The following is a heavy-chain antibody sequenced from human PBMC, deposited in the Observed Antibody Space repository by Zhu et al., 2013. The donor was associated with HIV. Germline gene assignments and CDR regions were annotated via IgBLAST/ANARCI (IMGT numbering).Heavy chain of an antibody. V-gene: IGHV1-58*01. CDR2: IVVGSGNT. CDR1: GFTFTSSA. J-gene: IGHJ6*02. CDR3: AAAGPGPYSSSFGDYYYYYYGMDV. D-gene: IGHD6-6*01. Sequence: QIQLVQSGPEVKKPGTSVKVSCKASGFTFTSSAVQWVRQARGQRLEWIGWIVVGSGNTNYAQKFQERVTITRDMSTSTAYMELSSLRSEDTAVYYCAAAGPGPYSSSFGDYYYYYYGMDVWGQGTTVTVSS.